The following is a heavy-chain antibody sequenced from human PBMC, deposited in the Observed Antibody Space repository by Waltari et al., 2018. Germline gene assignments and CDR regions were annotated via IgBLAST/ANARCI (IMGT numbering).Heavy chain of an antibody. D-gene: IGHD4-17*01. Sequence: QVQLQQWGAGLLKPSETLSLTCAVYGGSFSGYYWSWIRQPPGKGLEWIGEINHSGHPHYNPSLKSRVTISVDTSKNQFSLKLSSVTAADTAVYYCARGTLTTQRRSGAWFDPWGQGTLVTVSS. CDR1: GGSFSGYY. J-gene: IGHJ5*02. CDR3: ARGTLTTQRRSGAWFDP. CDR2: INHSGHP. V-gene: IGHV4-34*01.